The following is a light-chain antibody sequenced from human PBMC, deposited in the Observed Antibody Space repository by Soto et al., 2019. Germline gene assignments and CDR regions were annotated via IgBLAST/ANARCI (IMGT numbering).Light chain of an antibody. Sequence: DIQMTQSPSSLSASVGDRVTITCRASQGISNFLAWYQQKPGKVPKLLISAASTLQSGVPSRFSGSGSGTDFTTTITCLQPEDVATYYCQKYSSVITFGQGTKLEIK. J-gene: IGKJ5*01. CDR2: AAS. CDR1: QGISNF. V-gene: IGKV1-27*01. CDR3: QKYSSVIT.